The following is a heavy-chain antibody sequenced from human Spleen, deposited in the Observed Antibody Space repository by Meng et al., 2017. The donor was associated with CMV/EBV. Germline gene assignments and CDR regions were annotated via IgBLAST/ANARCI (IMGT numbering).Heavy chain of an antibody. CDR3: ARAYCSSNICPDYISYYYSMDV. J-gene: IGHJ6*02. CDR2: INQNSGAT. Sequence: ASVQVSCKASGYTFSGYYIHWVRQAPGHALEWMGWINQNSGATNYAQRFQGRVTMTGDTSTSTANMELSRLISDDTAVYYGARAYCSSNICPDYISYYYSMDVWGQGTTVTVSS. D-gene: IGHD2-2*01. CDR1: GYTFSGYY. V-gene: IGHV1-2*02.